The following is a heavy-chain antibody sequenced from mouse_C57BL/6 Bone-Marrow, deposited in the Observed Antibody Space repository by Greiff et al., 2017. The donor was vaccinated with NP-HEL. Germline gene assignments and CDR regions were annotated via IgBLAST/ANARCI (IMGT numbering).Heavy chain of an antibody. Sequence: EVKVVESGGGLVKPGGSLKLSCAASGFTFSDYGMHWVRQAPEKGLEWVAYISSGSSTIYYADTVKGRFTISRDKAKNTLFLQMTSLRSEDTAMYYCAPMDFDYWGQGTTLTVSS. J-gene: IGHJ2*01. CDR1: GFTFSDYG. CDR3: APMDFDY. V-gene: IGHV5-17*01. CDR2: ISSGSSTI.